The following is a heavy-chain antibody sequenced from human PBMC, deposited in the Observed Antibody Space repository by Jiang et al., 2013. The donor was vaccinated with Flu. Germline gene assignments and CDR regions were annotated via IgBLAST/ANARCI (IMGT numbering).Heavy chain of an antibody. Sequence: GAEVKKPGESLRISCEGSGFRFTDYWISWVRQMPGKGLEWMGRIDPSGTYTKYSPSFQGHVTISADKSINTAYLQWSGLKASDTATYYCVSSHAFDYWGQGTLVTVSS. CDR2: IDPSGTYT. CDR1: GFRFTDYW. CDR3: VSSHAFDY. V-gene: IGHV5-10-1*01. J-gene: IGHJ4*01.